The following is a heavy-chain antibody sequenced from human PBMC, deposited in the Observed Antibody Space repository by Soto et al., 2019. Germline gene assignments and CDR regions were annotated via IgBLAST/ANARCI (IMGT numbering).Heavy chain of an antibody. CDR2: LSGSGGTT. CDR1: GFTFSSYA. CDR3: AKDLCTYGPNWIDS. Sequence: EVQLLESGGGLVQPGGSLRLSCAASGFTFSSYAMSWVRQTPGKGLEWVSTLSGSGGTTYYADSVKGQFTISRDNSKSTLYLQMNSLKAVDTAVYYRAKDLCTYGPNWIDSWGPGTLVTVSS. V-gene: IGHV3-23*01. J-gene: IGHJ5*01. D-gene: IGHD3-10*01.